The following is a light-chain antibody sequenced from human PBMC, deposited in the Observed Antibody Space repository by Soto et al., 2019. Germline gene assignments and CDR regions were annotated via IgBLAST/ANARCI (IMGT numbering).Light chain of an antibody. CDR1: QSVSPW. V-gene: IGKV1-5*03. CDR3: QHYNSYST. Sequence: DIQMTQSPSTLSASVGDRVTITCRAIQSVSPWLAWYQQKPGKAPHLLIYMVSTLESGVPSRFSGSGSGTEFTLTISSLQPDDSATYYCQHYNSYSTFGQGTKVEVK. J-gene: IGKJ1*01. CDR2: MVS.